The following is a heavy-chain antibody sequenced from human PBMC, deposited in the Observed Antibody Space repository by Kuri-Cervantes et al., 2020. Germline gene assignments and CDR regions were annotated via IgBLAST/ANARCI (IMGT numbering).Heavy chain of an antibody. J-gene: IGHJ5*02. CDR3: ARGRPLYASGPFDP. V-gene: IGHV1-46*04. CDR1: GYTFTNYY. D-gene: IGHD3-10*01. CDR2: INPSGGST. Sequence: ASVKVSCKASGYTFTNYYMHWVRQAPGQGLEWMGIINPSGGSTSYAQKLQGRVTMTRDTSTSTVYMELNSLRSEDTAVYYCARGRPLYASGPFDPRGQGTLVTVSS.